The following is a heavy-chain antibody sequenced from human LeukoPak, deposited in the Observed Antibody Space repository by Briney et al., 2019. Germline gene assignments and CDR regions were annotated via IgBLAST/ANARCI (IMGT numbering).Heavy chain of an antibody. D-gene: IGHD1-1*01. V-gene: IGHV1-8*01. CDR1: GYTFSTCD. Sequence: GASVKVSCKASGYTFSTCDINWVRQAAGQGLEWMGWMNPNSGNTGFAHKFQGRVTMTRDTSINTAYMELSSLRSEDTAVYYCARVLGSISHWGQGTMVTVSS. CDR3: ARVLGSISH. CDR2: MNPNSGNT. J-gene: IGHJ4*02.